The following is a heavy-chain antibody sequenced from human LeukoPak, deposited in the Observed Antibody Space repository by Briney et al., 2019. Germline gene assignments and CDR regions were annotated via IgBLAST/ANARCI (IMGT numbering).Heavy chain of an antibody. CDR2: IYTSGST. V-gene: IGHV4-61*02. Sequence: SETLSLTCTVSGGSISSDSYYWSWIRQPAGKGLEWIGRIYTSGSTNYNPSLKSRVTISVDTSKNQFSLKLSSVTAADTAVYYCARGGPWAWSYFYYFDYWGQGTLVTVSS. CDR3: ARGGPWAWSYFYYFDY. D-gene: IGHD1-26*01. J-gene: IGHJ4*02. CDR1: GGSISSDSYY.